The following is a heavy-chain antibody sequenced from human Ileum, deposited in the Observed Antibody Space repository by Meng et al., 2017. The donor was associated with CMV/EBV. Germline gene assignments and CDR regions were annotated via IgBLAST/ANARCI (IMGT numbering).Heavy chain of an antibody. D-gene: IGHD1-26*01. J-gene: IGHJ5*02. Sequence: GGSLRLSCEASGFTFSSYGMHWVRQAPGKGLEWVAFIRYDGSNKYYADSVKGRFTISRDNSKNTLYLQMNSLRAEDTAVYYCAKVHSGSYYRWFDPWGQGTLVTVSS. V-gene: IGHV3-30*02. CDR1: GFTFSSYG. CDR2: IRYDGSNK. CDR3: AKVHSGSYYRWFDP.